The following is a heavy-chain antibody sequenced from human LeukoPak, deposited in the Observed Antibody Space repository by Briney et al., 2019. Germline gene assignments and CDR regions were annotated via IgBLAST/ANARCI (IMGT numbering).Heavy chain of an antibody. D-gene: IGHD2-15*01. V-gene: IGHV4-59*01. CDR3: AGEVVSGGNCFFDY. Sequence: SETLSLTCTVSGGSISSYYWSCIRQPPGKGLEWIVDIHYSEHSGRISTDYNHSLMSRVTISVDTSKNQFSLKLSSVTAADTAVYYCAGEVVSGGNCFFDYWGQGTLVTVSS. CDR1: GGSISSYY. J-gene: IGHJ4*02. CDR2: IHYSEHSGRIST.